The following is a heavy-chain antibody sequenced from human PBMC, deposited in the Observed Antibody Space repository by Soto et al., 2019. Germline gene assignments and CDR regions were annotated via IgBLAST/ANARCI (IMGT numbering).Heavy chain of an antibody. CDR2: IFYSGST. D-gene: IGHD3-22*01. CDR3: AIYDSSGSRGFQH. Sequence: QVQLQESGPGLVKPSQTLSLTCTVSGGSISSGGYYWSWSRQHPGKGLEWIGYIFYSGSTYYSPSLKSRVTISVDTSKNQFSLKLSSVTAADTAVYFCAIYDSSGSRGFQHWGQGTLVTVSS. CDR1: GGSISSGGYY. V-gene: IGHV4-31*03. J-gene: IGHJ1*01.